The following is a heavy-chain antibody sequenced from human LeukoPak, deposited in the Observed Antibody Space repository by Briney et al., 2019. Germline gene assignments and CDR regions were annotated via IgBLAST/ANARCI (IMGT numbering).Heavy chain of an antibody. Sequence: SETLSLTCSVSGGSVSSYYWSWIRQSPGKGLEWIGYIHNSGRTNYNPSLKSRVTGFVDTSKNQVSLRLSSVTAADTAVYYCARHGTISSGSYFDYWGQGALVSVSS. CDR2: IHNSGRT. D-gene: IGHD1-26*01. CDR1: GGSVSSYY. V-gene: IGHV4-59*08. CDR3: ARHGTISSGSYFDY. J-gene: IGHJ4*02.